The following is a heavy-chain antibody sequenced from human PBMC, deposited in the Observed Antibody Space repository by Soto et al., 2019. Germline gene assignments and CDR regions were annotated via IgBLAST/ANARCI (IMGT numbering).Heavy chain of an antibody. J-gene: IGHJ6*02. Sequence: PGESLKISCKGSGYSFTSYWIGWVRQMPWKGLEWMGIIYPGDSDTRYSPSFQGQVTISADKSISTAYLQWSSRKASDTAMYYCARRGGSGYYYDCLKYGMDVWGQGTTVTVSS. CDR3: ARRGGSGYYYDCLKYGMDV. CDR2: IYPGDSDT. V-gene: IGHV5-51*01. CDR1: GYSFTSYW. D-gene: IGHD3-22*01.